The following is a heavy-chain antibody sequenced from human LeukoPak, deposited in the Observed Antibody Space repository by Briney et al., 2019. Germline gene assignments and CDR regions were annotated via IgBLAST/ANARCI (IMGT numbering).Heavy chain of an antibody. Sequence: RTSETLSLTCTVSGGSISSYCWSWIRQPPGEGLEWLGYIYYSGSTYYNPSLRSRVTISVDTSKNQFSLKLSSVTAADTAVYYCARSSEGRYYYDSSGFSYYYYYMDVWGKGTTVTISS. J-gene: IGHJ6*03. CDR2: IYYSGST. V-gene: IGHV4-59*01. CDR3: ARSSEGRYYYDSSGFSYYYYYMDV. CDR1: GGSISSYC. D-gene: IGHD3-22*01.